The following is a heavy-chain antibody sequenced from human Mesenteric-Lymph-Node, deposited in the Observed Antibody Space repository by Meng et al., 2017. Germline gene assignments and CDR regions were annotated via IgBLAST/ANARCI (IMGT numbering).Heavy chain of an antibody. D-gene: IGHD3-10*01. CDR1: GGSFSGYY. CDR3: APSARGSRLRLET. Sequence: SETLSLTCAVYGGSFSGYYWSWIRQPPGKGLEWIGEINHSGSTNYNPSLGGRVTISTDTSKNLFSLKLNSVTAADTAVYYCAPSARGSRLRLETWGQGTLVTVSS. V-gene: IGHV4-34*01. CDR2: INHSGST. J-gene: IGHJ4*02.